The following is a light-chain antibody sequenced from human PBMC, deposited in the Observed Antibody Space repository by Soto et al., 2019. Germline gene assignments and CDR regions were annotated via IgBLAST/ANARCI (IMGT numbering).Light chain of an antibody. CDR2: GAS. CDR1: QSVSSN. V-gene: IGKV3-11*01. CDR3: QQRSNWLT. Sequence: EIVLTQSPATLSLSPGERATLSCRASQSVSSNLAWYQQKPGQAPRLLIYGASNRATGIPARFSGSGSGTDFTLTIGSLEPEDFVVYYCQQRSNWLTFGGGTKVEIK. J-gene: IGKJ4*01.